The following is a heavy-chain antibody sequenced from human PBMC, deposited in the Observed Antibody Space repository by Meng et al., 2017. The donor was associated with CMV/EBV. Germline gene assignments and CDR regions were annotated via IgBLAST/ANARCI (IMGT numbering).Heavy chain of an antibody. J-gene: IGHJ5*02. Sequence: SETLSLTCTVSGGSISSSSDYWGWIRQPPGKGLEWFGSIYFSGRTYYNPSLKSRVTISVDTSKNQFSLKLSSVTAADTAVYYCARHMVFVPAAIQARFDPWGQGTLVTVSS. D-gene: IGHD2-2*02. CDR3: ARHMVFVPAAIQARFDP. V-gene: IGHV4-39*01. CDR2: IYFSGRT. CDR1: GGSISSSSDY.